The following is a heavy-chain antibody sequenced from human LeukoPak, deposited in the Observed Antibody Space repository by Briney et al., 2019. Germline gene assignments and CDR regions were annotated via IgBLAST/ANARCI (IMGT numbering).Heavy chain of an antibody. CDR2: ISGSGGSS. CDR1: GFTFSSYA. J-gene: IGHJ5*02. CDR3: ARDDWFDP. V-gene: IGHV3-23*01. Sequence: GGSLRLSCAASGFTFSSYAMSWVRQAPGKGLEWVSAISGSGGSSYYADSVKGRFTISRDNAKNSLYLQMNSLRAEDTAVYYCARDDWFDPWGQGTLVTVSS.